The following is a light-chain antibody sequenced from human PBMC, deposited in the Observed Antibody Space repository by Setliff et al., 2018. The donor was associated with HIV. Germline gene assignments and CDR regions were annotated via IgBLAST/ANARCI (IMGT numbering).Light chain of an antibody. V-gene: IGLV2-14*03. Sequence: QSALTQPASVIGSPGQSITISCNGTSSDIGGYNYVSWYQQHPDTVPKLIIYDATNRPSGISGRFSGSKSADAASLTISGLQTEDEADYYCTSYTVNNTPVFGTGTKVTVL. J-gene: IGLJ1*01. CDR3: TSYTVNNTPV. CDR1: SSDIGGYNY. CDR2: DAT.